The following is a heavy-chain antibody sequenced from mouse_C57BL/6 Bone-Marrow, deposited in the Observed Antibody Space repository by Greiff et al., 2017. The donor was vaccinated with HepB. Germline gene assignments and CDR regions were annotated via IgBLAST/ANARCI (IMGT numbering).Heavy chain of an antibody. CDR1: GYTFTSYW. Sequence: VQLQQPGAELVKPGASVKMSCKASGYTFTSYWITWVKQRPGQGLEWIGDIYPGSGSTNYNGKFKGKAPLTADKSSSTAYMQLSSLTSEDSAVYFCARSSTTGAGDYWGQGTTLTVSS. V-gene: IGHV1-55*01. CDR2: IYPGSGST. D-gene: IGHD1-1*01. J-gene: IGHJ2*01. CDR3: ARSSTTGAGDY.